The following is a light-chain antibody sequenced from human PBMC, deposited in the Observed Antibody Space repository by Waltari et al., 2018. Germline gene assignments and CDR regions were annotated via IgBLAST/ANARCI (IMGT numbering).Light chain of an antibody. CDR3: QQYHGLPLT. CDR1: HDIRDD. Sequence: DIQMTQSPSSLSASVGDKVTITCQASHDIRDDLNWYQQKRGKAPKLLIYGAYNLETGVSSRFSGGRSGTDFIFSINNVQPEDIGTYYCQQYHGLPLTFGGGTTVEI. CDR2: GAY. V-gene: IGKV1-33*01. J-gene: IGKJ4*01.